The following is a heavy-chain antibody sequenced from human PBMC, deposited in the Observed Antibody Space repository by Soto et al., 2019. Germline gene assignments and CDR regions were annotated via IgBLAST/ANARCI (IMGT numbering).Heavy chain of an antibody. CDR2: INGGNGNT. CDR3: ARELQGLYYFDY. Sequence: QVQVLQSGAEVKKPGASVKVSCQASEYTFTSYTMHWVRQAPGQRLEWMGWINGGNGNTKYSQKFQGRVTITRDTSASTAYMELSSLRSDDTAGYYCARELQGLYYFDYWGQGTLVTVSS. V-gene: IGHV1-3*01. CDR1: EYTFTSYT. J-gene: IGHJ4*02. D-gene: IGHD4-4*01.